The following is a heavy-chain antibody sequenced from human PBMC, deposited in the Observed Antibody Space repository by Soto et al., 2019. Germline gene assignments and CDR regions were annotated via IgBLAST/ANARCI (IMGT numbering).Heavy chain of an antibody. V-gene: IGHV1-18*01. Sequence: QVQLVQSGAEVKKPGTSVKVSCKASGYTFTSNGISWVRQAPGQGLEWMGWISTDNGNTHYAQKLQGRVTMTRDTSTSIAYMELRDLRSDDTAVYYCARDGYGDYGYWGQGSLVTVSS. J-gene: IGHJ4*02. CDR1: GYTFTSNG. D-gene: IGHD4-17*01. CDR3: ARDGYGDYGY. CDR2: ISTDNGNT.